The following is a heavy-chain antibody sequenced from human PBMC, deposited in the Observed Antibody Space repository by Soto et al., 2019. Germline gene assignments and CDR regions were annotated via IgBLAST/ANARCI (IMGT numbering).Heavy chain of an antibody. J-gene: IGHJ4*02. CDR2: IHYSVST. V-gene: IGHV4-59*01. D-gene: IGHD2-15*01. CDR3: TKYRRTEAEGYSSEY. Sequence: PAAPLSLTCTVSGGSISGSYWSWIRQTPGKVLEWVGYIHYSVSTNYNPSLKSRVTMSVDSAKNQFSLQLSSVTAADTAVYFCTKYRRTEAEGYSSEYWGQGALVNVSS. CDR1: GGSISGSY.